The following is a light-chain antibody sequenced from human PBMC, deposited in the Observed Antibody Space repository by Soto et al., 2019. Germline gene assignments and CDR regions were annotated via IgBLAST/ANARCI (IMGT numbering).Light chain of an antibody. J-gene: IGLJ3*02. CDR3: QSYDSSLSGSV. CDR2: GNS. CDR1: SSNIGAGYD. V-gene: IGLV1-40*01. Sequence: QSVLTQPPSVSGTPGQRVTISCTGSSSNIGAGYDVHWYQQLPGTAPKLLIYGNSNRPSGVPDRFSGSKSGTSASLAITGLQAEDGADYYCQSYDSSLSGSVFGGGTTLPVL.